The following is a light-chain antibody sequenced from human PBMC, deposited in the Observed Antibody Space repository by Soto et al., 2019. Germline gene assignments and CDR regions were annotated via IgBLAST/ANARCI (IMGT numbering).Light chain of an antibody. CDR3: QQYGSTFT. CDR2: AAS. V-gene: IGKV3-20*01. Sequence: LTQSPGTLSLSPGETATLYCRASQTITTSLAWYQQKPGQAPRLLIYAASSRATGIPDRFSGSGSGTDFTLTISGLEPEDFAVYYCQQYGSTFTFXPGTKVDIK. CDR1: QTITTS. J-gene: IGKJ3*01.